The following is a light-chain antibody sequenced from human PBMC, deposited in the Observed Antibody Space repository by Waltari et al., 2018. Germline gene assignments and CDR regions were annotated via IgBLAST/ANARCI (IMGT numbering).Light chain of an antibody. CDR3: SSYAGTHSVV. J-gene: IGLJ3*02. Sequence: QSVLTQPASVSGSPGQSITVSCTGTRSDIAPYNFVSWYQHHPGKAPKLLIYEVNKRPSGVSTRFSASKSDNTASLTVSGLQAEDEADYYCSSYAGTHSVVFGGGTKVTVL. CDR1: RSDIAPYNF. V-gene: IGLV2-23*02. CDR2: EVN.